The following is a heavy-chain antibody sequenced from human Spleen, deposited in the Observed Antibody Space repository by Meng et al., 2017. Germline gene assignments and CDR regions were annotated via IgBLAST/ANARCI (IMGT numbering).Heavy chain of an antibody. CDR1: GGSSSRDS. V-gene: IGHV4-59*01. CDR3: AREGRSSGPLTYYFAS. J-gene: IGHJ4*02. D-gene: IGHD6-19*01. Sequence: SETLSLTCTVFGGSSSRDSWGWIRQTPGRGLEWIGSVHYSGRSNYNPSLKGRASISVEMSQNVFSLTLKSVSAADTAVYFCAREGRSSGPLTYYFASWGQGTLVTVSS. CDR2: VHYSGRS.